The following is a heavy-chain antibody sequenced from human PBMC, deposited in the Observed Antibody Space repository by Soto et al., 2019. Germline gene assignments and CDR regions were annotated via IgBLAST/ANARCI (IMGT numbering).Heavy chain of an antibody. CDR2: MKPNSGNT. Sequence: QVQLVQSGAEVKKPGASVKVSCKASGYTFTSYDINWVRQATGQGLEWMGWMKPNSGNTGYAQKFQGRVTMTRNTSISTAYMELSSLGSVDTTVYYCASPARNYDFWSGYSFDIWGQGTMVT. J-gene: IGHJ3*02. CDR1: GYTFTSYD. V-gene: IGHV1-8*01. D-gene: IGHD3-3*01. CDR3: ASPARNYDFWSGYSFDI.